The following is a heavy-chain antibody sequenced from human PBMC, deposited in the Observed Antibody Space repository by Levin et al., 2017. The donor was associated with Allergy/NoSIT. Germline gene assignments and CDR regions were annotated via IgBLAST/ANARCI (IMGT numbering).Heavy chain of an antibody. CDR3: ARGIPGYWDWDGWFDP. CDR2: ISSSSSYI. Sequence: GESLKISCAASGFTFSSYSMNWVRQAPGKGLEWVSSISSSSSYIYYADSVKGRFTISRDNAKNSLYLQMNSLRAEDTAVYYCARGIPGYWDWDGWFDPWGQGTLVTVSS. CDR1: GFTFSSYS. J-gene: IGHJ5*02. D-gene: IGHD2-2*03. V-gene: IGHV3-21*01.